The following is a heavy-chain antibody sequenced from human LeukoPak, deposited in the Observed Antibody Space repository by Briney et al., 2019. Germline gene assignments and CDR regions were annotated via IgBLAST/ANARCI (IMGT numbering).Heavy chain of an antibody. CDR2: IGTAGDT. V-gene: IGHV3-13*04. Sequence: GGSLRLSCAASGFTFSSYDMHWVRQATGKGLEWVSAIGTAGDTYYPGSVKGRFTISRENAKNSLYLQMNSLRAGDTAVYYCARNRAAAGSYYFDYWGQGTLVTVSS. D-gene: IGHD6-13*01. CDR1: GFTFSSYD. CDR3: ARNRAAAGSYYFDY. J-gene: IGHJ4*02.